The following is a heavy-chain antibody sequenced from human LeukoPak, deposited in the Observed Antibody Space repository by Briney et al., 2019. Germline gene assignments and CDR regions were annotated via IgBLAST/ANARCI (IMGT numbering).Heavy chain of an antibody. CDR3: ARDRAPGGTIFGVANWFDP. CDR2: IIPILGIA. CDR1: GGTFSSYA. Sequence: VASVKVSCKASGGTFSSYAISWVRQAPGQGLEWMGRIIPILGIANYAQKFQGRVTITADKSTSTAYMELSSLRSEDTAVYYCARDRAPGGTIFGVANWFDPWGQGTLVTVSS. V-gene: IGHV1-69*04. D-gene: IGHD3-3*01. J-gene: IGHJ5*02.